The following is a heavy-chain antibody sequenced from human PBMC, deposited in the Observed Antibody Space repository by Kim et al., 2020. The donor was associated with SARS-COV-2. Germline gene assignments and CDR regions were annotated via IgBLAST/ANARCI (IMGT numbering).Heavy chain of an antibody. CDR1: GFTFSSYA. CDR3: ARDVYGDYGGY. D-gene: IGHD4-17*01. CDR2: ISYDGSNK. J-gene: IGHJ4*02. Sequence: GGSLRLSCAASGFTFSSYAMHWVRQAPGKGLEWVAVISYDGSNKYYADSVKGRFTISRDNSKNTLYLQMNSLRAEDTAVYYCARDVYGDYGGYWGQGTLVTVSS. V-gene: IGHV3-30*04.